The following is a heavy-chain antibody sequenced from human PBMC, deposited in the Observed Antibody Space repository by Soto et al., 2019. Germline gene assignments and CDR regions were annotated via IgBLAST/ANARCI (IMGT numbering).Heavy chain of an antibody. CDR2: INAGNGNT. CDR1: GYTFTSYA. J-gene: IGHJ2*01. Sequence: QVQLVQSGAEVKKPGASVKVSCKASGYTFTSYAMHWVRQAPGQRLEWMGWINAGNGNTKYSQKFQGRVTITRDTSARTAYMALSSLRSAATAVYCCARGGSLYWYFALWGRGTLVTVSS. CDR3: ARGGSLYWYFAL. D-gene: IGHD1-26*01. V-gene: IGHV1-3*01.